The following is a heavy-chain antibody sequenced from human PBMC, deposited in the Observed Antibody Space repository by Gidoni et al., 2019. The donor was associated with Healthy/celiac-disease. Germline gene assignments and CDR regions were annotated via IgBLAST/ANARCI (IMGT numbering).Heavy chain of an antibody. CDR2: IRSKANSYPT. CDR1: GFTFSGSA. J-gene: IGHJ4*02. V-gene: IGHV3-73*01. Sequence: EVQLVESGGGLVQPGGSPKLSCAASGFTFSGSAMHWVRQASGKGLEWVGRIRSKANSYPTAYAASVKGRFTISRDDSKNTAYLQMNSLKTEDTAVYYCTRSGIMITFGGVIAEDDYWGQGTLVTVSS. D-gene: IGHD3-16*02. CDR3: TRSGIMITFGGVIAEDDY.